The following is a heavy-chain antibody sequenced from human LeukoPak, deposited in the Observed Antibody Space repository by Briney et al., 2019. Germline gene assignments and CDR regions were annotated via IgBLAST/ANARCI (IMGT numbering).Heavy chain of an antibody. CDR2: INPNSGGT. J-gene: IGHJ4*02. V-gene: IGHV1-2*02. Sequence: ASVKVSCKASGYTFTGYYMHWVRQAPGQGLEWMGWINPNSGGTNYAQKFQGRVTMTRGTSISTAYMELSRLRSDDTAVYYCARDLSRYYYDSSGLLWGQGTLVTVSS. D-gene: IGHD3-22*01. CDR3: ARDLSRYYYDSSGLL. CDR1: GYTFTGYY.